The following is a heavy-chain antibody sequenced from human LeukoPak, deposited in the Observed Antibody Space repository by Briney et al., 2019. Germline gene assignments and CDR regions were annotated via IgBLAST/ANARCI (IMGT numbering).Heavy chain of an antibody. CDR2: INSGGSST. CDR3: ARDRYSSAWYEE. V-gene: IGHV3-74*01. CDR1: GFTFSRYW. D-gene: IGHD6-19*01. Sequence: GGSLRLSCAGSGFTFSRYWMHWVRQAPGKGLVWVSHINSGGSSTSYADSVKGRFTISRDNAKNTLYLQMNSLRAEDTAVYYCARDRYSSAWYEEWGQGTLVTVSS. J-gene: IGHJ4*02.